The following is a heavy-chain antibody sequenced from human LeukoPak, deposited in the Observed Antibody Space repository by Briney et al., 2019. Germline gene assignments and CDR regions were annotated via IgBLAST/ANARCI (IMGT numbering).Heavy chain of an antibody. J-gene: IGHJ4*02. CDR1: GFTVSSNY. V-gene: IGHV3-53*01. CDR3: ARETEYYGSGSYYIGY. Sequence: GGSLRLSRAASGFTVSSNYMSWVRQAPGKGLEWVSVIYSGGSTYYADSVKGRFTISRDDAKNTLYLQMNSLRAEDTAVYYCARETEYYGSGSYYIGYWGQGTLVTVSS. CDR2: IYSGGST. D-gene: IGHD3-10*01.